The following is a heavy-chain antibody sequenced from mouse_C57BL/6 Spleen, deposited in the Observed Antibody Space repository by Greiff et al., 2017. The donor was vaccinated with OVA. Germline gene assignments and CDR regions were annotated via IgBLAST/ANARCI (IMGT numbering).Heavy chain of an antibody. CDR1: GYTFTSYW. CDR2: IDPSDSET. V-gene: IGHV1-52*01. Sequence: VQLQQPGAELVRPGSSVKLSCKASGYTFTSYWMHWVKQRPIQGLEWIGNIDPSDSETHYNQKFKDKATLTVDKSSSTAYMQLSSLTSEDSAVYYCASGYYGSRTPFAYWGQGTLVTVSA. D-gene: IGHD1-1*01. J-gene: IGHJ3*01. CDR3: ASGYYGSRTPFAY.